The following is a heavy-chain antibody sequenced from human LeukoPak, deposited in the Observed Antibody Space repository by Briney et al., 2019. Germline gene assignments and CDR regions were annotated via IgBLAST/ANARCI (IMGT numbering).Heavy chain of an antibody. CDR2: INHSGST. V-gene: IGHV4-34*01. CDR1: GGSFSGYY. D-gene: IGHD3-10*01. CDR3: ARGRPGKFRNWFDP. J-gene: IGHJ5*02. Sequence: PSETLSLTCAVYGGSFSGYYWSWIRQPPGKGLEWIGEINHSGSTNYNPSLKSRVTISVDTSKNQFSLKLSSVTAADTAVYYCARGRPGKFRNWFDPWGQGTLVTVSS.